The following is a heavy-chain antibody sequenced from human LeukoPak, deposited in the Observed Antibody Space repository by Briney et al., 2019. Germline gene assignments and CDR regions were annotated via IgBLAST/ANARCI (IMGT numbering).Heavy chain of an antibody. CDR3: ARPRTYYDFWSGYYGDAFDI. V-gene: IGHV4-38-2*01. CDR1: GYSISSGYY. CDR2: IYHSGST. D-gene: IGHD3-3*01. J-gene: IGHJ3*02. Sequence: SSETLSLTCAVSGYSISSGYYWGWIRQPPGKGLEWIGSIYHSGSTYYNPSLKSRVTISVDTSKNLFSLKLSSVTAADTAVYYCARPRTYYDFWSGYYGDAFDIWGQGTMVTVSS.